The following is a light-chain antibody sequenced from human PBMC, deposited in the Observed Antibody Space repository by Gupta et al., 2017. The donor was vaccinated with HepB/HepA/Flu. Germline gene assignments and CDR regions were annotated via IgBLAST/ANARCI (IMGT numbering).Light chain of an antibody. CDR3: QQGAREHLYYT. CDR1: QTLSINT. Sequence: ELVLTQSPGTLSLSPGETATLSCRASQTLSINTLAWYQQKPGQAPRLLISGAYRRATGITDRFSVSGVGTDFTLTISSREPEDFAVYYCQQGAREHLYYTFGQGTKLEIK. V-gene: IGKV3-20*01. J-gene: IGKJ2*01. CDR2: GAY.